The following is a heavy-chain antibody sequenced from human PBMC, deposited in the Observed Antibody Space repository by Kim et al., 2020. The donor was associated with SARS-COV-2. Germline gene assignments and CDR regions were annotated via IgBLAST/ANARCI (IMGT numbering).Heavy chain of an antibody. V-gene: IGHV3-21*01. CDR3: ASSSTRTTPEY. Sequence: GGSLRLSCSASGFVFNSYTMNWVRQAPGKGLEWVSSISSSGDSIHYAASLKGRFTISRDNAKSSLYLQMDSLRADDSATYFCASSSTRTTPEYWGHGVLVAVSS. CDR2: ISSSGDSI. J-gene: IGHJ4*01. CDR1: GFVFNSYT.